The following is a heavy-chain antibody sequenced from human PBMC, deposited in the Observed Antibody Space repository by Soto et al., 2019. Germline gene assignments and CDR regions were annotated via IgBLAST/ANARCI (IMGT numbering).Heavy chain of an antibody. D-gene: IGHD3-10*01. V-gene: IGHV4-59*01. Sequence: SETLSLTCTVSGGSISSYYWSWIRQPPGKGLEWIGYIYYSGSTNYNPSLKSRVTISVDTSKNQFSLKLSSVTAADTAVYYCARVFTMVRGVITYADAFDIWGQGTMVTVSS. J-gene: IGHJ3*02. CDR1: GGSISSYY. CDR2: IYYSGST. CDR3: ARVFTMVRGVITYADAFDI.